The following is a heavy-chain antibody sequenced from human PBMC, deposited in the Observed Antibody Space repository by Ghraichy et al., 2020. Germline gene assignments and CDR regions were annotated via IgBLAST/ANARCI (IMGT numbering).Heavy chain of an antibody. CDR1: GGSVSSGSYY. J-gene: IGHJ4*02. V-gene: IGHV4-61*01. CDR3: ARETAMAPSFDY. D-gene: IGHD5-18*01. CDR2: IYYSGST. Sequence: ESLNISCTVSGGSVSSGSYYWSWIRPPPGKGLEWIGYIYYSGSTNYNPSLKSRVTISVDTSKNQFSLKLSSVTAADTAVYYCARETAMAPSFDYWGQGTLVTVSS.